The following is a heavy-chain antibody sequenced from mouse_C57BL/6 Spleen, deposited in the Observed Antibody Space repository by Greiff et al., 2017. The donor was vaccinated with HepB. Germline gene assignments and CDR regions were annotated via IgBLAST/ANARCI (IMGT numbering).Heavy chain of an antibody. CDR1: GYTFTSYW. CDR2: IDPSDSET. V-gene: IGHV1-52*01. Sequence: VQLQQPGAELVRPGSSVKLSYKASGYTFTSYWMHWVKQRPIQGLEWIGNIDPSDSETHYNQKFKDKATLTVDKSSSTAYMQLSSLTSEDSAVYYCAREGVYYGSNYAMDYWGQGTSVTVSS. J-gene: IGHJ4*01. CDR3: AREGVYYGSNYAMDY. D-gene: IGHD1-1*01.